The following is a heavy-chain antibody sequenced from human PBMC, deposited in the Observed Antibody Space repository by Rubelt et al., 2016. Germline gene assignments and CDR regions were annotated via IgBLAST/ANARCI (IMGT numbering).Heavy chain of an antibody. D-gene: IGHD6-19*01. CDR1: GGSISSSNSF. V-gene: IGHV4-39*01. CDR3: ARQIGSDLYIRYIDY. Sequence: QLQLQKSGPGPVKPSETLSLTCTVSGGSISSSNSFWGWIRQPPGKGLEWIGSLYYSGSTFYNPSLKSRVTISIDTSTNHFALKLSAVTATDTARYYCARQIGSDLYIRYIDYWGQGTLVTVSP. J-gene: IGHJ4*02. CDR2: LYYSGST.